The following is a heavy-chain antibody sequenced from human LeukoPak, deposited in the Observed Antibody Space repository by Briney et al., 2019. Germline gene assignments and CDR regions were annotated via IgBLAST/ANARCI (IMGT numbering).Heavy chain of an antibody. D-gene: IGHD2-2*01. J-gene: IGHJ4*02. Sequence: GGSLRLSCAASGFTFSSYAMSWVRQAPGKGLEWVSAISGSGGSTYYADSVKGRFTISRDNSKNTLYLQTNSLRAEDTAVYYCAKGYCSSTSCSYYFDYWGQGTLVTVSS. V-gene: IGHV3-23*01. CDR2: ISGSGGST. CDR1: GFTFSSYA. CDR3: AKGYCSSTSCSYYFDY.